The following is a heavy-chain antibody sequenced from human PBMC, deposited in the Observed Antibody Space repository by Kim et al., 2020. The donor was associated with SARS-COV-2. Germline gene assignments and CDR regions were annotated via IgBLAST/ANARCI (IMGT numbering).Heavy chain of an antibody. CDR3: AKRVGYTAFDY. V-gene: IGHV3-23*01. CDR2: ISGPGDDT. Sequence: GSLRLSCAASGFTLSSYAMGWVRQAPGKGLEWVSTISGPGDDTYYAHSVKGRFTISRDNSKNMLFLQLNSLRADDTALYYCAKRVGYTAFDYWGQGTLVTVSS. CDR1: GFTLSSYA. D-gene: IGHD2-2*02. J-gene: IGHJ4*02.